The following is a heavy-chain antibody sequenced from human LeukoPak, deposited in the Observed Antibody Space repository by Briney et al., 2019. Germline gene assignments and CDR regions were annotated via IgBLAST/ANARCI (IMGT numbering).Heavy chain of an antibody. D-gene: IGHD3-10*01. CDR2: INPNSGGT. J-gene: IGHJ4*02. CDR1: GYTFTGYY. Sequence: ASVKVSCKASGYTFTGYYMHWVRQAAGQGLEWMGWINPNSGGTNYAQKFQGRVTMTRDTSISTAYMELSRLRSDDTAVYYCAREDYYGSGSYCTDYWGQGTLVTVSS. CDR3: AREDYYGSGSYCTDY. V-gene: IGHV1-2*02.